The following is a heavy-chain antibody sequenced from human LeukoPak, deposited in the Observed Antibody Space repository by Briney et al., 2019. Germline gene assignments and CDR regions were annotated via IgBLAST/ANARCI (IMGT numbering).Heavy chain of an antibody. D-gene: IGHD3-9*01. J-gene: IGHJ5*02. CDR1: GGSISSYY. CDR2: IYYSGST. Sequence: PSETPSLTCTVSGGSISSYYWSWIRQPPGKGPEWIGYIYYSGSTNYNPSLKSRVTISVDTSKNQFSLKLSSVTAADTAVYYCARGAILTGYYAWFDPWGQGTLVTVSS. CDR3: ARGAILTGYYAWFDP. V-gene: IGHV4-59*01.